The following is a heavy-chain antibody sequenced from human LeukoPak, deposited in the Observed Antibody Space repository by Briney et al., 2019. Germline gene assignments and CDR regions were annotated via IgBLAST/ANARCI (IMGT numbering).Heavy chain of an antibody. CDR1: GVSFSGYY. CDR2: INHSGST. D-gene: IGHD6-6*01. Sequence: ETLSLTCAVYGVSFSGYYWSWLRQPPGKGLEWVGEINHSGSTNYNPSLKSRVTISVDTSKKQFSLKLSSVTAADTAVYYCAREKGVAARRRPYYYYYYMDVWGKGTTVTVSS. CDR3: AREKGVAARRRPYYYYYYMDV. J-gene: IGHJ6*03. V-gene: IGHV4-34*01.